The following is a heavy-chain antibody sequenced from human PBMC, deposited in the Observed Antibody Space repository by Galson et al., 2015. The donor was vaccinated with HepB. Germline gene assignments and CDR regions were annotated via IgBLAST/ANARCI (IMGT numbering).Heavy chain of an antibody. CDR1: GYTFTGYY. CDR2: INPNSGGT. Sequence: SVKVSCKASGYTFTGYYMHWVRQAPGQGLEWMGWINPNSGGTNYAQKFQGWVTMTRDTSISTAYMELSRLRPDDTAVYYCARSSGYYYYYGMDVWGQGTTVTVSS. V-gene: IGHV1-2*04. J-gene: IGHJ6*02. D-gene: IGHD6-19*01. CDR3: ARSSGYYYYYGMDV.